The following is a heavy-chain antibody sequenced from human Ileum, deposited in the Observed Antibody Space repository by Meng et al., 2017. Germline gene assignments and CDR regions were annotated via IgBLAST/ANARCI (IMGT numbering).Heavy chain of an antibody. D-gene: IGHD6-6*01. Sequence: VQLQAVGAGLLKPSETLSLTCAVYGGSFSGYYCSWFRQPPGKGLEWIGEINHSGNTNYNPSLKSRVTLSLDTSKNHFSLNLTSVTAADTAVYYCARGREQQLVRGFGYWGQGTLVTVSS. J-gene: IGHJ4*02. CDR1: GGSFSGYY. CDR3: ARGREQQLVRGFGY. V-gene: IGHV4-34*01. CDR2: INHSGNT.